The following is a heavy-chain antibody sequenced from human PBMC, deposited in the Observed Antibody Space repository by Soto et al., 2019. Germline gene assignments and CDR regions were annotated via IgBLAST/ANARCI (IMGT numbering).Heavy chain of an antibody. J-gene: IGHJ5*02. CDR2: ISGSGGST. V-gene: IGHV3-23*01. CDR3: AKAAPLQYYDSSGYYHH. Sequence: EVQLLESGGGLVQPGGSLRLSCAASGFTFSSYAMSWVRQAPGKGLEWVSAISGSGGSTYYADSVKGRFTISRDNSKNTLYLQMNSLRAEDTAVYYCAKAAPLQYYDSSGYYHHWGQGTLVTVSS. CDR1: GFTFSSYA. D-gene: IGHD3-22*01.